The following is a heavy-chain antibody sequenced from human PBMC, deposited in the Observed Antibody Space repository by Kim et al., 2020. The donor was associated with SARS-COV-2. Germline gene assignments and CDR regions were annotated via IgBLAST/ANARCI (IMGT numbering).Heavy chain of an antibody. CDR1: GGTFSSYS. CDR3: ARGERCSWCDCFYT. CDR2: INPILGIA. V-gene: IGHV1-69*04. D-gene: IGHD6-13*01. J-gene: IGHJ5*02. Sequence: SVKVSCKASGGTFSSYSMSWVRQAPGQGLEWMGRINPILGIANYAQKFQGRVTITADKSTSTAYMELRSLRSEDTAVYYCARGERCSWCDCFYTWCQGT.